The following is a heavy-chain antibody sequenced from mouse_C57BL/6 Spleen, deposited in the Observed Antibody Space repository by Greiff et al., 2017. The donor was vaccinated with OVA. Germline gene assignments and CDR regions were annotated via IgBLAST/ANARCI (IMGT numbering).Heavy chain of an antibody. CDR2: INPNNGGT. CDR1: GYTFTDYY. CDR3: AKGGNYGAWFAY. Sequence: SGYTFTDYYMNWVKQSHGKSLEWIGDINPNNGGTSYNQKFKGKATLTVDKSSSTAYMELRSLTSEAAAVYYCAKGGNYGAWFAYWGQGTLVTVSA. V-gene: IGHV1-26*01. J-gene: IGHJ3*01. D-gene: IGHD2-1*01.